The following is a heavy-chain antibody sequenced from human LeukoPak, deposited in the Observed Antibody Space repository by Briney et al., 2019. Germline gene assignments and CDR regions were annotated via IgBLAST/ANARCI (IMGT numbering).Heavy chain of an antibody. J-gene: IGHJ3*02. Sequence: SETLSLTCAVYGGSFSGYYWSWIRQPPGKGLEWIGEINHSGSTNYNPSLKSRVTISVDTSKNQFSLKLSSVTAADTVVYHCVREWKWSGPFEIWGQGTMVTVSS. CDR2: INHSGST. CDR1: GGSFSGYY. CDR3: VREWKWSGPFEI. V-gene: IGHV4-34*01. D-gene: IGHD3/OR15-3a*01.